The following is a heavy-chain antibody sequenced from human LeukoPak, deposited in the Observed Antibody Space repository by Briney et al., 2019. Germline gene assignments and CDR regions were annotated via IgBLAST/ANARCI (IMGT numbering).Heavy chain of an antibody. CDR1: GFTFSSYA. CDR3: AKDMPVVVPAAIRCYFDY. Sequence: PGGSLRLSCAASGFTFSSYAMSWVRQAPGKGLEWVSAISGSGGSTYYADSVKGRFTISRDNSKNTLYLQMNSLRAEDTAVYYCAKDMPVVVPAAIRCYFDYWGQGTLVTVSS. D-gene: IGHD2-2*02. CDR2: ISGSGGST. V-gene: IGHV3-23*01. J-gene: IGHJ4*02.